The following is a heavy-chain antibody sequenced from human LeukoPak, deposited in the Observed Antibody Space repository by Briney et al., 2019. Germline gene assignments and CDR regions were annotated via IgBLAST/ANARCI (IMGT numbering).Heavy chain of an antibody. J-gene: IGHJ6*03. CDR1: GGTFSNYA. CDR2: ISAYNGNT. Sequence: ASVKVSCKASGGTFSNYAISWVRQAPGQGLEWMGWISAYNGNTNYAQKLQGRVTMTTDTSTSTAYMELRSLRSDDTAVYYCAREDKGYYYYMDVWGKGTTVTVSS. CDR3: AREDKGYYYYMDV. D-gene: IGHD2-15*01. V-gene: IGHV1-18*01.